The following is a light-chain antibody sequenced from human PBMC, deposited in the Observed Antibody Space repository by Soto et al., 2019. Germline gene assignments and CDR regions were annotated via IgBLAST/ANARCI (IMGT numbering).Light chain of an antibody. J-gene: IGKJ4*01. V-gene: IGKV1-9*01. CDR3: QQLHSFPPS. CDR2: AAS. CDR1: QDVSSD. Sequence: PLTQSPSSLSKSVGDRVTITCRASQDVSSDLAWYQQKPGRAPNLLIYAASTLQRGVPSRFRGSGSGTDFTLTISSLQLADFATYYCQQLHSFPPSFGGGTRVEIK.